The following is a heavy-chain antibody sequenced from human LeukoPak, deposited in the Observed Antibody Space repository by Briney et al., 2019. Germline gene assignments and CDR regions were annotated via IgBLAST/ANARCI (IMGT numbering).Heavy chain of an antibody. V-gene: IGHV3-30*02. CDR2: IRYDGSNK. CDR3: ARVEYSSSWQIVYYFDY. CDR1: GFTFSSYG. J-gene: IGHJ4*02. D-gene: IGHD6-13*01. Sequence: PGGSLRLSCAASGFTFSSYGMHWVRQAPGKGLEWVAFIRYDGSNKYYADSVKGRFTISRDNAKNSLYLQMNSLTAEDTAVYYCARVEYSSSWQIVYYFDYWGQGTLVTVSS.